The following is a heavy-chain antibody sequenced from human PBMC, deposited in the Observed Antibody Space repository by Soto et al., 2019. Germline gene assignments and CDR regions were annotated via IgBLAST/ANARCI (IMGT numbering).Heavy chain of an antibody. D-gene: IGHD6-19*01. CDR3: ARDRGSSGWYTDFDY. V-gene: IGHV1-2*02. J-gene: IGHJ4*02. CDR2: INPNSGGT. CDR1: GYTFTAYY. Sequence: ASVKVSCTASGYTFTAYYMHWVRQAPGQGLEWMGWINPNSGGTNYAQKFQGRVTMTRDTSISTAYMELTRLRSDDTAVYFCARDRGSSGWYTDFDYWGQGTLVTVSS.